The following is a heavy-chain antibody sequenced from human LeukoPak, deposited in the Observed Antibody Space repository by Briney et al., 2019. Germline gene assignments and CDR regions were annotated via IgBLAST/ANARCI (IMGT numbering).Heavy chain of an antibody. V-gene: IGHV3-23*01. J-gene: IGHJ5*02. CDR3: ARDFCDH. Sequence: GGSLRLSCAASGFTFSTYAMSWVRQAPGKGLEWVSVISGSGGSTYYADSVKGRFTISRDNSKNTLYLQLNSLRAEDTAIYYCARDFCDHWGQGTLVTVSS. CDR1: GFTFSTYA. CDR2: ISGSGGST. D-gene: IGHD3-3*01.